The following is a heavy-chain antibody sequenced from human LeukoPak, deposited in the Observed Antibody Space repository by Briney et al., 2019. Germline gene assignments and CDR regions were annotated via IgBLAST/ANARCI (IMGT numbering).Heavy chain of an antibody. Sequence: ASVKVSCKASGGSFSSYAISWVRQAPGQGLEWMGGSIPIFSTANYAQKFQGRVTITADESTSTAYMELSSLRSEDTAVYYCAGNVDGYNYGEDYWGQGTLVTVSS. CDR3: AGNVDGYNYGEDY. CDR2: SIPIFSTA. CDR1: GGSFSSYA. D-gene: IGHD5-24*01. V-gene: IGHV1-69*13. J-gene: IGHJ4*02.